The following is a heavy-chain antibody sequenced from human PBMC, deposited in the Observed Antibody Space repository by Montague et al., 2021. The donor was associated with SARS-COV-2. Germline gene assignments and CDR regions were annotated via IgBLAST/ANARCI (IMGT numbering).Heavy chain of an antibody. CDR2: IYYSGST. CDR3: ARKEMKYSSIWSTGGNWFDP. CDR1: GGSISSSSYY. V-gene: IGHV4-39*01. D-gene: IGHD6-13*01. Sequence: SGTLSLTCTVSGGSISSSSYYWGWIRQPPGKGLEWIGSIYYSGSTYYNPSLKSRVTISVDTSKNQFSLKLSSVTAADTAVYYRARKEMKYSSIWSTGGNWFDPWGQGTLVTVSS. J-gene: IGHJ5*02.